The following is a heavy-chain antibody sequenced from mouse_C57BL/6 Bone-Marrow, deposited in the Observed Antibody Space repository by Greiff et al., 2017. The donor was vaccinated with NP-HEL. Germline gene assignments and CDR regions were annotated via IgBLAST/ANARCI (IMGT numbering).Heavy chain of an antibody. CDR3: ANTDGSSYAYAMDY. D-gene: IGHD1-1*01. CDR1: GYTFTSYW. Sequence: QVQLQQSGTELVKPGASVKLSCKASGYTFTSYWMHWVKQRPGQGLEWIGNINPSNGGTNYNEKFKSKGTLTVAKSASTAYMQLSSLTSEDSAVYYCANTDGSSYAYAMDYWGQGTSVTVSS. V-gene: IGHV1-53*01. CDR2: INPSNGGT. J-gene: IGHJ4*01.